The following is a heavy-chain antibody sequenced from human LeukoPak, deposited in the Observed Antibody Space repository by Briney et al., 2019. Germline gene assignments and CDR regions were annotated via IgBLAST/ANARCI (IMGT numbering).Heavy chain of an antibody. CDR3: ARVPAPLRYFDWLADY. CDR2: MNPNSGNT. Sequence: ASVKVSCKASGYTFTSYDISWVRQATGQGLEWMGWMNPNSGNTGYAQKFQGRVTMTRNTSISTAYMELSSLRSEDTAVYYCARVPAPLRYFDWLADYWGQGTLVTVSS. D-gene: IGHD3-9*01. CDR1: GYTFTSYD. V-gene: IGHV1-8*02. J-gene: IGHJ4*02.